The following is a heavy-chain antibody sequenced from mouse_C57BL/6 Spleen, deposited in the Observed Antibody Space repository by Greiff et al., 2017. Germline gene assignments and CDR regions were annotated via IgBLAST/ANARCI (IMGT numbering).Heavy chain of an antibody. D-gene: IGHD2-14*01. Sequence: EVKVIESGGGLVQPKGSLKLSCAASGFSFNTYAMNWVRQAPGKGLEWVARIRSKSNNYATYCADSVKDRFTISRDDSESMLYLQMNNLKTEDTAMYYCVRYGYDGRYYYAMDYWGQGTSVTVSS. CDR2: IRSKSNNYAT. V-gene: IGHV10-1*01. CDR1: GFSFNTYA. CDR3: VRYGYDGRYYYAMDY. J-gene: IGHJ4*01.